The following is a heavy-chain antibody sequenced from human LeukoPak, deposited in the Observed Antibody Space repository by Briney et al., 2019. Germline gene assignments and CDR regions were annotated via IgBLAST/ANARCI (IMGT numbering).Heavy chain of an antibody. J-gene: IGHJ4*02. CDR2: VYHTGST. CDR1: RSSISRYY. D-gene: IGHD4-17*01. CDR3: AGTPVTTLSTWYFDF. V-gene: IGHV4-59*01. Sequence: SETLSLTCSVSRSSISRYYWRWIRQPPGKGLEWIGNVYHTGSTNYKPSLKSRVTISDDTSNKQFSLNLSSVTAADTAVYYCAGTPVTTLSTWYFDFWGQGLLVTVS.